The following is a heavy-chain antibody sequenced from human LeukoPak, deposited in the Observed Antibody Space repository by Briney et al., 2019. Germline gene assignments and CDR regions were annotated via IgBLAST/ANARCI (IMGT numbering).Heavy chain of an antibody. V-gene: IGHV3-7*03. CDR1: GFTLSTFW. CDR2: IKQDGSEK. Sequence: GGSLRLSCEASGFTLSTFWMSWVRQAPGKGLEWVANIKQDGSEKHYVDSVKGRFTISRDNAKNSLYLRMNSLRAEDTAVYYCARDARGYSYGYDYWGQGTLVTVSS. CDR3: ARDARGYSYGYDY. J-gene: IGHJ4*02. D-gene: IGHD5-18*01.